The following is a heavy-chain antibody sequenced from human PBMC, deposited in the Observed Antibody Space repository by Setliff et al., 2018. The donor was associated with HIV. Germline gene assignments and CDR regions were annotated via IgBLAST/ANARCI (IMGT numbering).Heavy chain of an antibody. D-gene: IGHD6-13*01. CDR1: GGSFSGYY. Sequence: PSETLSLTCAVYGGSFSGYYWSWIRQPPGKGLEWIGEINHSGSTNYNPSLKSLVTISVDKSKNQFSLQLSSVTAADTAVYYCARGRAAAVGRLWFDPWGQGTLVTVSS. CDR3: ARGRAAAVGRLWFDP. V-gene: IGHV4-34*01. CDR2: INHSGST. J-gene: IGHJ5*02.